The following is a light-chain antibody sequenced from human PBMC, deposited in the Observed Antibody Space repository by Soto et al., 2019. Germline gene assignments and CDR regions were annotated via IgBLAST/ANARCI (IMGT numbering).Light chain of an antibody. CDR2: DVS. CDR3: SSYTSSSTEV. J-gene: IGLJ1*01. Sequence: QSVLTQPASVSGSPGQSITISCTGTSSDVGGYNYVSWYQQHPGKAPKLMIYDVSNRPSGVSNRFSGSKSGNTASLTISGLQAEDDADDYCSSYTSSSTEVFGTGTKVTVL. CDR1: SSDVGGYNY. V-gene: IGLV2-14*01.